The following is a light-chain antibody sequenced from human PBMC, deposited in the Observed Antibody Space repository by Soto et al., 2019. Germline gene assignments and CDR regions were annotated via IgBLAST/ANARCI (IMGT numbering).Light chain of an antibody. Sequence: ATLACRASQSVSNNFLAWYQQKAGQAPRLLIYGASSRATGIPDRFSGSGSGTDFTLTISRLEPEDFAVYYCQLFGSSPRFTFGPGTKVDIK. CDR3: QLFGSSPRFT. CDR2: GAS. CDR1: QSVSNNF. V-gene: IGKV3-20*01. J-gene: IGKJ3*01.